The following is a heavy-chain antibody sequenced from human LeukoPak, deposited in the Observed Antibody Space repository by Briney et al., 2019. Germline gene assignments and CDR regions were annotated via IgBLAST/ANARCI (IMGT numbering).Heavy chain of an antibody. D-gene: IGHD3-22*01. CDR3: ARAPSEIGGYYPEYFRH. V-gene: IGHV3-74*03. CDR2: INPDGSIR. CDR1: GLTFSTYW. Sequence: GGSLRLSCAASGLTFSTYWMHWVRQAPGKGLAWVARINPDGSIRTYANSVQGRVTISRDTAKDTLFLQMNSLRAEDTGVYYCARAPSEIGGYYPEYFRHWGQGTLVTVSS. J-gene: IGHJ1*01.